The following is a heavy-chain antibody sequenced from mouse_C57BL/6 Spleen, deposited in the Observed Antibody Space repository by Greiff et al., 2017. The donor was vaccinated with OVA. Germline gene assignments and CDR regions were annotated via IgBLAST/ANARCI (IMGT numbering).Heavy chain of an antibody. CDR1: GFNITDYY. J-gene: IGHJ4*01. Sequence: VQLQQSGAELVRPGASVTLSCTASGFNITDYYMHWVKQRPEQGLEWIGRIDPEDGDTEYAPKFQGKATMTADTSSNTAYLQLSSLTSEDTAVYYCTTGGTVVPNYWGQGTSVTVSS. D-gene: IGHD1-1*01. CDR3: TTGGTVVPNY. CDR2: IDPEDGDT. V-gene: IGHV14-1*01.